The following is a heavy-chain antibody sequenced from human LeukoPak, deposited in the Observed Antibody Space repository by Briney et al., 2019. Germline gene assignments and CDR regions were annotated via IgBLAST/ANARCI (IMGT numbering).Heavy chain of an antibody. Sequence: GRSLRLSCAASGFTFSSYAMHWVRQAPGKGLEWGAVISYDGSNKYYADSVKGRFTISRDNSKNTLYLQMNSLRAEDTAVYYCARGNSHSSGWYVVEFDYWGQGTLVTVSS. CDR3: ARGNSHSSGWYVVEFDY. CDR2: ISYDGSNK. J-gene: IGHJ4*02. CDR1: GFTFSSYA. D-gene: IGHD6-19*01. V-gene: IGHV3-30*04.